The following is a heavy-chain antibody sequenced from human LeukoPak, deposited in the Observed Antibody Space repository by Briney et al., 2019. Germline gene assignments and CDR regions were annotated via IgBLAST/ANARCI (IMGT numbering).Heavy chain of an antibody. D-gene: IGHD6-19*01. V-gene: IGHV1-18*01. CDR2: ISAYNGNT. CDR1: GYTFTDYA. J-gene: IGHJ6*02. CDR3: ARLYSSGRPQECMDV. Sequence: ASVKVSCKASGYTFTDYAVSWVRQAPGQGLEYMGYISAYNGNTNYAQNLQGRVTMTTDTSTTTVYMELRSLRSDDTAVYYCARLYSSGRPQECMDVWGQGTTVTVSS.